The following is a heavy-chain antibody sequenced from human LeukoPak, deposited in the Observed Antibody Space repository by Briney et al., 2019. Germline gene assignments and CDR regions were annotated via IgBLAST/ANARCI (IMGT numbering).Heavy chain of an antibody. V-gene: IGHV3-23*01. CDR3: AKDWDDFPIVNDS. CDR2: ISSSGASI. CDR1: GFTFSSYA. D-gene: IGHD3/OR15-3a*01. J-gene: IGHJ4*02. Sequence: GGSVRLSCAASGFTFSSYAMIGLPQAPGKGLEGVAAISSSGASIYYPDSVKGRFTISRDNSTNTLQLKMNSLRAEDTAVYYCAKDWDDFPIVNDSWGQGTLVTVSS.